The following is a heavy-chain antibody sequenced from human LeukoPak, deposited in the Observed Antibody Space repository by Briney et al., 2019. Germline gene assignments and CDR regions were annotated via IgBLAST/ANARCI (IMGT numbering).Heavy chain of an antibody. J-gene: IGHJ4*02. D-gene: IGHD2-15*01. CDR1: GYTFTSYD. CDR2: VNPNSGHT. Sequence: ASVDVSCKASGYTFTSYDVNWVRQATGQGLEWMGWVNPNSGHTGYAQKFQGRVTLTTNTSVSTAYMELSSLRSEDTAIYYCARGAPGSYCSGGSCPYFDYWGQGTLVSVYS. CDR3: ARGAPGSYCSGGSCPYFDY. V-gene: IGHV1-8*01.